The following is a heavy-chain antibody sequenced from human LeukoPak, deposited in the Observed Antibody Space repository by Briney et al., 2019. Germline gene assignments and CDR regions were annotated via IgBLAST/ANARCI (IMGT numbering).Heavy chain of an antibody. Sequence: SLKVSCKASGGTFSSYAISWVRQAPGQGLEWMGGIIPIFGTANYAQKFQGRVTITADKSTSTAYMELSSLRSEDTAVYYCARGVVPAAIGNWFDPWGQGTLVTVSS. CDR2: IIPIFGTA. CDR1: GGTFSSYA. D-gene: IGHD2-2*01. V-gene: IGHV1-69*06. CDR3: ARGVVPAAIGNWFDP. J-gene: IGHJ5*02.